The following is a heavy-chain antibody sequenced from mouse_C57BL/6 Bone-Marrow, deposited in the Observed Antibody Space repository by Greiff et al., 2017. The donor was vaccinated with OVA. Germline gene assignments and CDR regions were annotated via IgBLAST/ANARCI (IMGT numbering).Heavy chain of an antibody. CDR2: ISDGGSYT. CDR1: GFTFSSYA. D-gene: IGHD2-3*01. Sequence: DVQLVESGGGLVKPGGSLKLSCAASGFTFSSYAMSWFRQTPEKRLEWVATISDGGSYTYSPDNVKGRFTISRDNAKNNLSLQMSHLKSEDTAMYYCARDRWLLWYFDVWGTGTTVTVSS. J-gene: IGHJ1*03. V-gene: IGHV5-4*01. CDR3: ARDRWLLWYFDV.